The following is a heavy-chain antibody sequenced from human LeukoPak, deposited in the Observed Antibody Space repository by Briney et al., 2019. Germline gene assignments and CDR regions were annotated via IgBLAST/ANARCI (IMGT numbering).Heavy chain of an antibody. CDR3: AKDQDSSGWAPDAFDI. CDR2: IIPIFGTA. V-gene: IGHV1-69*13. Sequence: AASVKVSCKASGGTFSSYAISWVRQAPGQGLEWMGGIIPIFGTANYAQKFQGRVTITADESTSTAYMELSSLRAEDTAVYYCAKDQDSSGWAPDAFDIWGQGTMVTVSS. CDR1: GGTFSSYA. D-gene: IGHD6-19*01. J-gene: IGHJ3*02.